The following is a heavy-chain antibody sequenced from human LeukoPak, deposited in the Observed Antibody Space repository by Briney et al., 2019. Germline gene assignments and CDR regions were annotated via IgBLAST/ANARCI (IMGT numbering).Heavy chain of an antibody. V-gene: IGHV4-38-2*01. CDR3: ARKAAGPDY. CDR1: GYTISSGYY. J-gene: IGHJ4*02. CDR2: IYHSGST. D-gene: IGHD6-13*01. Sequence: SETLSLTCAVSGYTISSGYYWGWIRQPPGKGLEWIGSIYHSGSTYYNPSLKSRVTISVDTSKNQFSLKLSSVTAADTAVYYCARKAAGPDYWGQGTLVTVSS.